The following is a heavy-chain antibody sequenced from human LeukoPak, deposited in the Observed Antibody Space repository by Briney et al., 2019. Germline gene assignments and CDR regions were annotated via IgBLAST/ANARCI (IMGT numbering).Heavy chain of an antibody. CDR1: GFTFSSFW. V-gene: IGHV3-7*01. D-gene: IGHD6-13*01. CDR3: ASGRQLGY. J-gene: IGHJ4*02. CDR2: INEAGSGK. Sequence: GGSLRLSCAASGFTFSSFWMSWVRQAPGKGLEWVANINEAGSGKYYVDSVKGRFSISRDNAKNSLYLQMNSLRVEDTAIYYCASGRQLGYWGQGTLATVSA.